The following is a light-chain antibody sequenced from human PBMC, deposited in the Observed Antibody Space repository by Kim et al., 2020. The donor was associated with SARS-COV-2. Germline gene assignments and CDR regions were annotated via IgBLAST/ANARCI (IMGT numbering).Light chain of an antibody. Sequence: SPGETATLSCRASHSVGSFLAWYQQKPGQAPRLLISDASYRATGIPGRISGSGSGTEFNLTISGLQPEDSAVYYCQQRNNWPPMYSFGQGTKLEI. J-gene: IGKJ2*01. V-gene: IGKV3-11*01. CDR1: HSVGSF. CDR2: DAS. CDR3: QQRNNWPPMYS.